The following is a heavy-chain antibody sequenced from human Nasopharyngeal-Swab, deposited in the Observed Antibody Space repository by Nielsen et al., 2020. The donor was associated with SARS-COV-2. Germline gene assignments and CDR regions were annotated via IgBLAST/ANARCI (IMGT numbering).Heavy chain of an antibody. V-gene: IGHV3-23*01. J-gene: IGHJ4*02. CDR3: AKGFTGYRSGSYADY. CDR1: GFTFSSYA. D-gene: IGHD3-16*01. Sequence: GSLKISCAASGFTFSSYAMSWVRQAPGKGLEWVSSISGSGDSTYYADSVKGRFTISRDYSKNTLYLQMNSLRAEDAAVYYCAKGFTGYRSGSYADYWGQGTLVTVSS. CDR2: ISGSGDST.